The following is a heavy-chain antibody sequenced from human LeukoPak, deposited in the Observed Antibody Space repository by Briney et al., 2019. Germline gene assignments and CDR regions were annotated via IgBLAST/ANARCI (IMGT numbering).Heavy chain of an antibody. D-gene: IGHD4-23*01. Sequence: SETLSLTCTVSGGSVSNSNYCWGWIRQSPWKQLEWIGSIDYSGSPLYSPSLKSRVTISVDTSKNQFSLKLSSVTAADTAVYYCARPLDCNYGGTAFDIWGQGTMVTVSS. CDR3: ARPLDCNYGGTAFDI. J-gene: IGHJ3*02. CDR2: IDYSGSP. V-gene: IGHV4-39*01. CDR1: GGSVSNSNYC.